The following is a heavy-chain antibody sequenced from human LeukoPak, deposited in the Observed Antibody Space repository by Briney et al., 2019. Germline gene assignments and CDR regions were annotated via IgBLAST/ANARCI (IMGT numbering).Heavy chain of an antibody. V-gene: IGHV3-66*02. J-gene: IGHJ4*02. Sequence: GGSLRLSCAASGFTVSSNYMSWVRQAPGKGLEWVSVIYSGGSTYYADSVKGRFTISRDNSKNTLYLQMNSLRAEDTAVYYCARDGFVGYSSWLDYWGQGTLVTVSS. D-gene: IGHD6-13*01. CDR3: ARDGFVGYSSWLDY. CDR1: GFTVSSNY. CDR2: IYSGGST.